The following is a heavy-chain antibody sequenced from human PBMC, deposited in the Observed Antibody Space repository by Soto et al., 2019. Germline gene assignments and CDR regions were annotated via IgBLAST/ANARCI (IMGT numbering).Heavy chain of an antibody. CDR3: AKRRLNTITSLSDY. Sequence: GGSLRLSCAASGFTFSTYAMNWVRQAPGNGLEWVSAISGSGGSTYYPDSVKGRFFISRDNSDNTLHLQMNSLRDDDTAIYYCAKRRLNTITSLSDYWGQGVQVTVSS. CDR2: ISGSGGST. D-gene: IGHD2-2*01. CDR1: GFTFSTYA. J-gene: IGHJ1*01. V-gene: IGHV3-23*01.